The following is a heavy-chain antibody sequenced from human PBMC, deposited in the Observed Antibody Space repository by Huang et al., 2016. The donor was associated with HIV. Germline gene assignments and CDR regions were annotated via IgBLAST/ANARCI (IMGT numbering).Heavy chain of an antibody. J-gene: IGHJ4*02. D-gene: IGHD3-22*01. V-gene: IGHV7-4-1*02. Sequence: QVQLVQSGSELKKPGASVKVSCKVSGYTFTEYQISWVRQAPGQGLEWKGCINPNTVNPTYAPGFTGRFVFSLDTSVSTAYLQISSLKAEDTAVYFCARDSGYYRYFDYWGQGTLVTVSS. CDR3: ARDSGYYRYFDY. CDR1: GYTFTEYQ. CDR2: INPNTVNP.